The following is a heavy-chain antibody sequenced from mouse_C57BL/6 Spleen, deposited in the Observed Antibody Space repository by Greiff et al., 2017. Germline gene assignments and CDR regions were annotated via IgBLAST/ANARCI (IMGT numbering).Heavy chain of an antibody. Sequence: EVQLQQSGPVLVKPGASVKMSCKASGYTFTDYYMNWVKQSPGKSLEWIGVINPYNGGTSYNQKFKGKATLTVDTSSRTAYMELNSLTSEDSAVYYCARPTVVVYAMDYWGQGTSVTVSS. J-gene: IGHJ4*01. CDR2: INPYNGGT. CDR3: ARPTVVVYAMDY. V-gene: IGHV1-19*01. CDR1: GYTFTDYY. D-gene: IGHD1-1*01.